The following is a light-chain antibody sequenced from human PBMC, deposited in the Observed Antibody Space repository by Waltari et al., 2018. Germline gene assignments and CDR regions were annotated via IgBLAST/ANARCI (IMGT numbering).Light chain of an antibody. CDR2: DTS. CDR1: QSLNNNY. J-gene: IGKJ4*01. V-gene: IGKV3-20*01. CDR3: QQYGTSVLVS. Sequence: IVLTQSPGTLSLSPGERATLSCRASQSLNNNYLAWYQQKPGQAPRLLSYDTSTRATGIPDRFSGSGSGTDFTLTISRLEPEDFAVYYCQQYGTSVLVSFGGGTKVEIK.